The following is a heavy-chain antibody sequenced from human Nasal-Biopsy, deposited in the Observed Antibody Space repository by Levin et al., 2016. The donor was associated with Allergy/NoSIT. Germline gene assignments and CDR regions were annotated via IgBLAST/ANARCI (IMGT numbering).Heavy chain of an antibody. CDR3: ARRVGWTYYFDY. J-gene: IGHJ4*02. CDR2: AFYTGLT. V-gene: IGHV4-59*08. D-gene: IGHD3/OR15-3a*01. CDR1: GGFIGSFY. Sequence: GSLRLSCTISGGFIGSFYWSWIRQPPGKGLEWIGYAFYTGLTNYNPSLQSRVNISLDTSKNHFSLKLSSVTAADTAVYFCARRVGWTYYFDYWGQGTLLTVSS.